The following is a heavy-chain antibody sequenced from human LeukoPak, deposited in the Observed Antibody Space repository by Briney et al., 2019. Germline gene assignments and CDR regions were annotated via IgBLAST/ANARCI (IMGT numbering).Heavy chain of an antibody. CDR2: IKQDGSEK. Sequence: PGGSLRLSCAASGFTVSSNYMSWVRQAPGKGLEWVANIKQDGSEKYYVDSVKGRFTISRDNAKNSLYLQMNSLRAEDTAVYYCARSRYGGYMINYWGQGTLVTVSS. V-gene: IGHV3-7*05. CDR3: ARSRYGGYMINY. D-gene: IGHD5-12*01. J-gene: IGHJ4*02. CDR1: GFTVSSNY.